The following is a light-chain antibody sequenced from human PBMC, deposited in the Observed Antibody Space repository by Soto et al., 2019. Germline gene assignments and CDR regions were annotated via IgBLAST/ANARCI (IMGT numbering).Light chain of an antibody. CDR1: KWGDKY. CDR2: QDS. CDR3: QAWDSRPAV. J-gene: IGLJ2*01. V-gene: IGLV3-1*01. Sequence: SYELTQPPSVSVSPGQTASITCSGDKWGDKYACWYQQKPGQSPVLVIYQDSKRPSGIPERFSGSNSGNTATLTISGTQAMDEAVYYSQAWDSRPAVFGGGTQLTVL.